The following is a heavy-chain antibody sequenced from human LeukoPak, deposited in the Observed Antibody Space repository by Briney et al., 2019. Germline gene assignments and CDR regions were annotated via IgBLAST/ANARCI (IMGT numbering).Heavy chain of an antibody. Sequence: GASVKVSCKASGGTFSSYAISWVRQAPGQGLGWMGGIIPIFGTANYAQKFQGRVTITADESTSTAYMELSSLRSEDTAVYYCARDRGYDSSGYYLSLGAFDIWGQGTMVTVSS. CDR1: GGTFSSYA. J-gene: IGHJ3*02. D-gene: IGHD3-22*01. V-gene: IGHV1-69*13. CDR2: IIPIFGTA. CDR3: ARDRGYDSSGYYLSLGAFDI.